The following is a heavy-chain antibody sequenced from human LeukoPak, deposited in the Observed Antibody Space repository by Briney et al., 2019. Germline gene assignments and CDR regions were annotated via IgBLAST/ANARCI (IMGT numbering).Heavy chain of an antibody. CDR3: ARMLGGGYTGLFDS. CDR1: GFTVSTNY. D-gene: IGHD3-10*02. V-gene: IGHV3-53*01. CDR2: IYSDATT. J-gene: IGHJ4*02. Sequence: GGSLRLSCAASGFTVSTNYVSWVRQAPGKGLEWVSIIYSDATTSYADSVRGRFTISRDNSKNTVYLQMYSRSGDDTAVYFCARMLGGGYTGLFDSWGQGTLVTVSS.